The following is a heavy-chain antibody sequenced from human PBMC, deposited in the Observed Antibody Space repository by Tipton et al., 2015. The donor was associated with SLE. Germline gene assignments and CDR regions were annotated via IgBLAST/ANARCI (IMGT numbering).Heavy chain of an antibody. CDR1: GVSTRNYY. CDR2: IYDSVFT. V-gene: IGHV4-59*01. D-gene: IGHD5-12*01. CDR3: ARSAGATRPHWYFDL. J-gene: IGHJ2*01. Sequence: TLSLTCTVSGVSTRNYYWTWIRQPPGKGLEWIGYIYDSVFTNYSPSLKSRVTISLDTSKKQVSLKLSSVSAADTAVYYCARSAGATRPHWYFDLWGRGTPVTVSS.